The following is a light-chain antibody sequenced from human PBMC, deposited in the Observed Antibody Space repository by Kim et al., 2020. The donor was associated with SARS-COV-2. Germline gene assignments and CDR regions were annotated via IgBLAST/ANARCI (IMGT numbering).Light chain of an antibody. J-gene: IGLJ3*02. CDR3: QVWDSSSDHRV. V-gene: IGLV3-21*04. CDR1: NIGSKS. CDR2: YYR. Sequence: SYELTQPPSVSVAPGKTARITCGGNNIGSKSVHWYQQKPGQAPVLVIHYYRDRPSGIPERFSGSNSGNTTTLTISRVEAGDEADYYCQVWDSSSDHRVFGGGTQLTVL.